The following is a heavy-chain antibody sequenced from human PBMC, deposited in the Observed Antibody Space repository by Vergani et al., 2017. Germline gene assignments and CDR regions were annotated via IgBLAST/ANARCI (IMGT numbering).Heavy chain of an antibody. CDR1: GFTFSSYW. CDR2: IKHDGSEK. D-gene: IGHD3-10*01. J-gene: IGHJ6*03. Sequence: DVQLVESGGGLVQPGGSLRLSCAASGFTFSSYWMSWVRQAPGKGLEWVANIKHDGSEKYYVDSVKGRFTISRDNAKNSLYLQMNSLSAEDTAVYYCARSGSESAYYYYCYMDVWGKGTTVTVSS. V-gene: IGHV3-7*01. CDR3: ARSGSESAYYYYCYMDV.